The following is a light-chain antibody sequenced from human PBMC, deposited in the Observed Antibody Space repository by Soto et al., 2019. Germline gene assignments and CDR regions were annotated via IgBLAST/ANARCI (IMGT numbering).Light chain of an antibody. CDR3: QQYGRSPWT. J-gene: IGKJ1*01. Sequence: EIVLTQSPGTLSLSPGERATLSCRASQSVSSSYLAWYQQKPGQAPRLLIYGASSRATGIPDRFSGSGSGTDFTLTISRLEHEVFAVYYCQQYGRSPWTFGHGTKVDSK. V-gene: IGKV3-20*01. CDR2: GAS. CDR1: QSVSSSY.